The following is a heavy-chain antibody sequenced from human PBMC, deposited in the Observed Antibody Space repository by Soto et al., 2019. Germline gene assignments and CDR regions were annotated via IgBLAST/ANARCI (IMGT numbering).Heavy chain of an antibody. D-gene: IGHD4-4*01. V-gene: IGHV1-3*01. CDR3: ERGLWEAGNYYLDV. J-gene: IGHJ6*02. Sequence: QAQLVQSGAEVREPGASVKVSCRASGYSFTGYAIHWVRQAPGQRLEWMGWINAGNGKTKYSQKFQGRLTITRDTSASTVYMDLTGLRSEDTAVYYCERGLWEAGNYYLDVWGQGTTVIVSS. CDR1: GYSFTGYA. CDR2: INAGNGKT.